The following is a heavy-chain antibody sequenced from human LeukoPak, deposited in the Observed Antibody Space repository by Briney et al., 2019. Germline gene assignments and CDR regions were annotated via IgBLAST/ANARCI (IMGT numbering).Heavy chain of an antibody. D-gene: IGHD5-24*01. J-gene: IGHJ4*02. Sequence: SETLSLTCTVSGTFVSGFYWTWIRQPPGKGLEWIGFIYSTRTTSYNASLQSRVTISVDTSKNQFSLQLKTVIAADTAIYYCGGRWRGTIDYWGQGTLVAVSS. V-gene: IGHV4-4*09. CDR2: IYSTRTT. CDR3: GGRWRGTIDY. CDR1: GTFVSGFY.